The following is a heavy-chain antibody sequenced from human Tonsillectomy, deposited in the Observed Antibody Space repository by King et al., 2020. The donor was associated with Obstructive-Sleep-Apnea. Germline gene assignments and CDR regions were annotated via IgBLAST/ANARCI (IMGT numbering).Heavy chain of an antibody. CDR1: VYTFTRYG. CDR3: ARDYDFSVDF. V-gene: IGHV1-18*04. CDR2: INGREGPI. J-gene: IGHJ4*02. Sequence: QLVQSGLEVKKPGASVTVSCKASVYTFTRYGISWVRQGPGQGLECVGWINGREGPINYGQGFRGRVTLTTDTYTSTAYIELGTLTSDDTAVYYCARDYDFSVDFWGQGTLVIVSS. D-gene: IGHD3/OR15-3a*01.